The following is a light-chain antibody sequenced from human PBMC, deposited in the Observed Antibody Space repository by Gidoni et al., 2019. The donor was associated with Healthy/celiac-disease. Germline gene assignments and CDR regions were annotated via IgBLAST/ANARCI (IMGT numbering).Light chain of an antibody. CDR1: QSVSSY. V-gene: IGKV3-11*01. CDR3: QQRSNWPQIT. J-gene: IGKJ5*01. Sequence: IVLKQSPATPSLFPGERATLSCRARQSVSSYLTWYQQKPGQAPRLLIYDASNRATGIPARFSGSGSGTDFTLTISSLEPEDFAVYYCQQRSNWPQITFXXXTRLEIK. CDR2: DAS.